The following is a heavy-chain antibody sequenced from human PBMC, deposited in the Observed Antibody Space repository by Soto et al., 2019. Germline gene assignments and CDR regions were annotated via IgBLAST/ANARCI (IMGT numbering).Heavy chain of an antibody. D-gene: IGHD1-26*01. V-gene: IGHV1-18*01. Sequence: ASVKVSGKASGYTFTSYGISWVRQAPGQGLEWMGWISAYNGNTNYAQKLQGRATMTTDTSTSTAYMELRSLRSDDTAVYYCARDSRIVGATAFDYWGQGTLVTVSS. J-gene: IGHJ4*02. CDR2: ISAYNGNT. CDR3: ARDSRIVGATAFDY. CDR1: GYTFTSYG.